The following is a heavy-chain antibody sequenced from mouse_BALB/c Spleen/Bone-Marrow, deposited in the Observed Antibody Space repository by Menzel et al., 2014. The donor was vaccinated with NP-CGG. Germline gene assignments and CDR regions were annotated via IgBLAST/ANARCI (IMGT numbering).Heavy chain of an antibody. V-gene: IGHV1-69*02. CDR3: TRGDYYGSSSFAY. J-gene: IGHJ3*01. Sequence: VQLQQSGAELVRPGASVKLSCKASGYTFTSYWINWVKQRPGQGLEWIGNTYPSDSYTNYNQKFKDKATLTVDKSSSTAYMQLSSPTSEDSAVYYCTRGDYYGSSSFAYWGQGTLVTVSA. CDR2: TYPSDSYT. D-gene: IGHD1-1*01. CDR1: GYTFTSYW.